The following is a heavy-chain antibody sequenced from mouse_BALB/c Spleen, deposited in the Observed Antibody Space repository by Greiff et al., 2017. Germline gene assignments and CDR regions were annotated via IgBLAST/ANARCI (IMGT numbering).Heavy chain of an antibody. CDR3: ARHPGRGAMDY. V-gene: IGHV5-6*02. J-gene: IGHJ4*01. D-gene: IGHD3-3*01. CDR2: ISSGGSYT. Sequence: DVKLVESGGDLVKPGGSLKLSCAASGFTFSSYGMSWVRQTPDKRLEWVATISSGGSYTYYPDSVKGRFTISRDNAKNTLYLQMSSLKSEDTAMYYCARHPGRGAMDYWGQGTSVTVSS. CDR1: GFTFSSYG.